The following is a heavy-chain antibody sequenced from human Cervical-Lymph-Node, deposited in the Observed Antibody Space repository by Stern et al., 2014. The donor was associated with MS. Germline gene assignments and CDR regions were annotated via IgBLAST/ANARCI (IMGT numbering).Heavy chain of an antibody. J-gene: IGHJ6*02. CDR1: GFTFSTYW. D-gene: IGHD2-15*01. CDR2: INSGWIST. V-gene: IGHV3-74*02. CDR3: ARSSGASGDAMDV. Sequence: EVHLVESGGGLLQPGGSLRLSCGASGFTFSTYWMHWVRQGPGKGLVWVSRINSGWISTSYTVSVRGRFTISRDNAKNTVDLQMTSLRAEDTAVYYCARSSGASGDAMDVWGQGTTVTVSS.